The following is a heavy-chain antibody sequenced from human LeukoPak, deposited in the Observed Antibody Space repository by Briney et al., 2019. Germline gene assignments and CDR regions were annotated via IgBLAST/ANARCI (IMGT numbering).Heavy chain of an antibody. D-gene: IGHD2-2*02. CDR1: GFTFSSYA. CDR3: ARAGGYCSSTSCYMGDYFDY. CDR2: ISYDGSNK. V-gene: IGHV3-30-3*01. Sequence: QPGRSLRLSCAASGFTFSSYAMHWVRQAPGKGPEWVAVISYDGSNKYYADSVKGRFTISRDNSKNTLYLQMNSLRAEDTAVYYCARAGGYCSSTSCYMGDYFDYWGQGTLVTVSS. J-gene: IGHJ4*02.